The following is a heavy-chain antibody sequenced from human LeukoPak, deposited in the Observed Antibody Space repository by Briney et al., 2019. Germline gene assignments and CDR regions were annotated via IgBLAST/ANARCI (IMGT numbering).Heavy chain of an antibody. CDR3: AKDLGYCSSTSCYGNSFDY. Sequence: GGSLRLSCAASGFTFSSYAMSWVRQAPGKGLEWVSAISGSGGSTYYADSVKGRFTISGDNSKNTLYLQMNSLRAEDTAVYYCAKDLGYCSSTSCYGNSFDYWGQGTLVTVSS. CDR2: ISGSGGST. J-gene: IGHJ4*02. V-gene: IGHV3-23*01. D-gene: IGHD2-2*01. CDR1: GFTFSSYA.